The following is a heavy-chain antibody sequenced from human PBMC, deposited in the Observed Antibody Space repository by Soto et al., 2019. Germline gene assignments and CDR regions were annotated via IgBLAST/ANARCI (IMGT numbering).Heavy chain of an antibody. J-gene: IGHJ4*02. CDR1: GFTFSSYA. V-gene: IGHV3-23*01. D-gene: IGHD6-19*01. CDR3: ARTPSIAVAGIFDY. CDR2: ISGSGGST. Sequence: GGSLRLSCAASGFTFSSYAMSWVRQAPGKGLEWVSAISGSGGSTYYADSVKGRFTISRDNSKNTLYLQMNSLRAEDTAVYYCARTPSIAVAGIFDYWGQGTLVTVSS.